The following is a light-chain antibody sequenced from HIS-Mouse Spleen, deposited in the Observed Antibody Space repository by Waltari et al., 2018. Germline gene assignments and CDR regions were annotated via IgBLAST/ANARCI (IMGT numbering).Light chain of an antibody. CDR2: EVS. V-gene: IGLV2-8*01. CDR3: SSYAGSNNWV. J-gene: IGLJ2*01. CDR1: RSDVGGYNY. Sequence: QSALTQPPSASGSPGQSVTISCTRTRSDVGGYNYVPWYQQYPGKAPKLMIYEVSKRPSGVPDRFSGSKSGNTASLTVSGLQAEDEADYYCSSYAGSNNWVFGGGTKLTVL.